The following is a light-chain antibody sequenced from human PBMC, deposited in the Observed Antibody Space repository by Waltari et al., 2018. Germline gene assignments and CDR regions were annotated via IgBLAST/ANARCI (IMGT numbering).Light chain of an antibody. CDR2: LNSDGSH. CDR1: SGHSSYA. J-gene: IGLJ3*02. CDR3: QSWGTGIPWV. Sequence: QLVLTQSPSASASLGASVKLTCTLSSGHSSYAIAWHQQQQEKGPRYLTKLNSDGSHSKGDGIPDRFSGSSSGAERSLTISNLQSEDEADYYCQSWGTGIPWVFGGGTKLTVL. V-gene: IGLV4-69*01.